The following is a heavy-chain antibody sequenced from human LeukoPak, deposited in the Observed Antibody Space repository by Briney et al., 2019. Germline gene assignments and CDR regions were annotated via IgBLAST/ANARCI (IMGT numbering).Heavy chain of an antibody. V-gene: IGHV1-18*01. CDR3: ARDYLPTRDFWSSYYYYYYYYMDV. Sequence: ASVTVSCQASGWTFTSYGISWVRQAPGQGLEWMGWISAYNGKTNYPQKPQGRGTMTTYTSTSTPYTELRSLRSDDTAVYYCARDYLPTRDFWSSYYYYYYYYMDVWGKGTTVTVSS. CDR2: ISAYNGKT. J-gene: IGHJ6*03. CDR1: GWTFTSYG. D-gene: IGHD3-3*01.